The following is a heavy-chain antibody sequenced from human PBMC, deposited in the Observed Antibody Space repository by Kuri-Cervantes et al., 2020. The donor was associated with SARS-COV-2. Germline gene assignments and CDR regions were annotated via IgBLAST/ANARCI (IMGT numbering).Heavy chain of an antibody. CDR1: GYSISSGCY. J-gene: IGHJ5*02. D-gene: IGHD2-8*01. V-gene: IGHV4-38-2*01. Sequence: SQTLSLTCAVSGYSISSGCYWGWIRQPPGKGLEWIGSIYHSGSTYYNPSLKSRVTISVDKSKNQFSLKLSSVTAADTAVYYCARVRDIVLMVYAIRGWFDPWGQGTLVTVSS. CDR3: ARVRDIVLMVYAIRGWFDP. CDR2: IYHSGST.